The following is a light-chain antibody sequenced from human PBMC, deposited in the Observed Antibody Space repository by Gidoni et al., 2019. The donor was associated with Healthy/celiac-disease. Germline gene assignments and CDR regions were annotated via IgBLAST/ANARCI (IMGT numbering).Light chain of an antibody. V-gene: IGLV1-40*01. J-gene: IGLJ2*01. CDR1: SSNIGAGYD. Sequence: QSVLTQPPSVSGAPGQRVTISCTGLSSNIGAGYDVHWYQQLPGTAPKLLSYGNSNRPSGVPDRFSGSKSGTSASLAITGLQAEDEADYYCQSYDSSLSGSVFGGGTKLTVL. CDR2: GNS. CDR3: QSYDSSLSGSV.